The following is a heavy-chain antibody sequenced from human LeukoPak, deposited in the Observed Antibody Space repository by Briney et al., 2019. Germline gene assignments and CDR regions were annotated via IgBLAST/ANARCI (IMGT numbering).Heavy chain of an antibody. CDR2: ISPKNGVT. V-gene: IGHV1-2*02. D-gene: IGHD2-15*01. J-gene: IGHJ4*02. CDR3: ARDQAFVYCSGGTCYDDY. CDR1: GYTFSDYT. Sequence: ASVKVSCKASGYTFSDYTLYWVRQAPGQGLEWMGWISPKNGVTNSAQRFQGRVTMTRDTSINTAYMELSGLRPDDTAVYYCARDQAFVYCSGGTCYDDYWGQGSLVTVSS.